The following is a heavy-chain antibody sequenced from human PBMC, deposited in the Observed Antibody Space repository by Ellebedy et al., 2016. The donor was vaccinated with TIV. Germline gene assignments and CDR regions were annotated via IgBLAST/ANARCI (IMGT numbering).Heavy chain of an antibody. D-gene: IGHD1-7*01. CDR3: ARDRRELELRGLDP. V-gene: IGHV4-59*01. CDR1: GGYISGDH. J-gene: IGHJ5*02. Sequence: MPSETLSLTCTVSGGYISGDHWSWIRQPPGKGLECIGYITYDGRTNYNPSLKSRLTISLDTSKNQFSLKMTSVTAADTAIYFCARDRRELELRGLDPWGQGTLVSVSS. CDR2: ITYDGRT.